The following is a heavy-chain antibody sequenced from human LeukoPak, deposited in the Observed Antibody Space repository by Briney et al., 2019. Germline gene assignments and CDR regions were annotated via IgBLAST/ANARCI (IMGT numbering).Heavy chain of an antibody. CDR1: GYTLTELS. Sequence: ASVKVSCKVSGYTLTELSMHWVRQAPGKGLEWMGGFDPEDGETIYAQKFQGRVTMTEDTSTDTAYMELSSLRSEDTAVYYCASYYSRSRTPPYYFDYWGRGTLVTVSS. V-gene: IGHV1-24*01. J-gene: IGHJ4*02. CDR3: ASYYSRSRTPPYYFDY. CDR2: FDPEDGET. D-gene: IGHD2-21*01.